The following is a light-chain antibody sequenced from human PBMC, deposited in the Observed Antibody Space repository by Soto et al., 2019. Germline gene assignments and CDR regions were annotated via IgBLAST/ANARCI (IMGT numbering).Light chain of an antibody. Sequence: QTVVTQPPSVSGSPGQRVTTSGTGSSSKIGSTSDVQWYQQLPGPAPKLLIHGNTDRPSGVPDRFSGSKSGTSASLAITGLQADDEADYYCQSYDDSLSVHYVFGTGTKVTVL. CDR1: SSKIGSTSD. CDR2: GNT. J-gene: IGLJ1*01. CDR3: QSYDDSLSVHYV. V-gene: IGLV1-40*01.